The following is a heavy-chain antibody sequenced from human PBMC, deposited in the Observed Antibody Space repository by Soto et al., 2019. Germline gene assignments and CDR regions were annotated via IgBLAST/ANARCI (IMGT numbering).Heavy chain of an antibody. Sequence: QFQLVQSGAEVKKPGSSVKVSCKASGGTFSSYTISWVRQAPGQGHEWMGRIIPILGIANYAQKFQGRVTITADKSTSTAYMELSSLRSEDTAVYYCATGPNPYGYHPPSFDYWGQGTLVTVSS. D-gene: IGHD5-12*01. J-gene: IGHJ4*02. CDR2: IIPILGIA. CDR3: ATGPNPYGYHPPSFDY. V-gene: IGHV1-69*02. CDR1: GGTFSSYT.